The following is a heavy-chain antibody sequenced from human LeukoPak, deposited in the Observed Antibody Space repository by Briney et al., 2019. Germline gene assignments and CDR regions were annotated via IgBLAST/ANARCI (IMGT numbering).Heavy chain of an antibody. D-gene: IGHD6-19*01. V-gene: IGHV3-53*01. CDR1: GFTVSSNC. CDR2: IYSGGST. J-gene: IGHJ4*02. Sequence: GGSLRLSCAASGFTVSSNCMSWVRQAPEKGLEWVSVIYSGGSTYYADSVKGRFTISRDNSKNTLYLQMNSLRAEDTAVYYCARPYSSGWYSIDYWGQGTLVTVSS. CDR3: ARPYSSGWYSIDY.